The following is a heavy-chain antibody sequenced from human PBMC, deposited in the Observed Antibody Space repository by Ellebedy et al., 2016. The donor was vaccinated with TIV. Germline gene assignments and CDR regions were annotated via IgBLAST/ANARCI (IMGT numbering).Heavy chain of an antibody. CDR2: ITEIGGNT. Sequence: PGGSLRPSCTVSGFSFKSYGMHWVRQAPGKGLEWVSSITEIGGNTYYADSVKGRFTISRDNSKDTLFLQMNSLRAGDTAIYFCARDPVGVGPAFDVWGQGTMVTVSS. J-gene: IGHJ3*01. CDR1: GFSFKSYG. D-gene: IGHD2-15*01. CDR3: ARDPVGVGPAFDV. V-gene: IGHV3-23*01.